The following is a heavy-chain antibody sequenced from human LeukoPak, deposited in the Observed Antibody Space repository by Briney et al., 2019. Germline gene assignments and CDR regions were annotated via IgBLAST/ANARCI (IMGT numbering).Heavy chain of an antibody. J-gene: IGHJ4*02. CDR3: ARNGPHYYDNSGYLDS. D-gene: IGHD3-22*01. CDR2: NYYTGGA. CDR1: GGSISSYY. Sequence: SETLFLTCTVSGGSISSYYWSWIRQPPGKGLEWIGNNYYTGGANYNPSLKSRVTILVATSKNQFSLKLISVTAAATAVYFCARNGPHYYDNSGYLDSWGQGALVTVSS. V-gene: IGHV4-59*01.